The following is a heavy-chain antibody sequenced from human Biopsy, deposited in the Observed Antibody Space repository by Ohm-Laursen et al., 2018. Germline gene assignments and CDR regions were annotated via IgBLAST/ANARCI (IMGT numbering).Heavy chain of an antibody. D-gene: IGHD6-13*01. V-gene: IGHV4-34*01. J-gene: IGHJ4*02. CDR2: INHSGRT. Sequence: SDTLSLTCAVYGESFNGYYWSWIRQTPGKGLEWIGEINHSGRTNYNPSLKSRVTISVDTSKNQFSLKVRSVTAADTAVYYCARVGRAAPFDSWGQGTLVTVSS. CDR3: ARVGRAAPFDS. CDR1: GESFNGYY.